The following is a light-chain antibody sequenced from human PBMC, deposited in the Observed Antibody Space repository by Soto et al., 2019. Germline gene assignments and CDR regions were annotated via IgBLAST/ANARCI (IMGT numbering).Light chain of an antibody. CDR3: QQYNDWPPKYT. Sequence: EIVMTQSPATLSVSPGESATLSCRASQSVSSNLAWFQQKPGQAPRLFIYGASTRATGVPARFSGSGSGTEFTLTISSLQSEDFAVYYCQQYNDWPPKYTFGQGTKLEIK. J-gene: IGKJ2*01. CDR1: QSVSSN. CDR2: GAS. V-gene: IGKV3-15*01.